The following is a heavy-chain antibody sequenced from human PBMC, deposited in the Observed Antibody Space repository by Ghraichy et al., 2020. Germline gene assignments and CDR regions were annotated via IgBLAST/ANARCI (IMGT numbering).Heavy chain of an antibody. CDR2: IIPIFGTA. D-gene: IGHD2-2*01. J-gene: IGHJ6*02. CDR3: ASTRSSTSQPRSRYYYYGMDV. CDR1: GGTFSSYA. Sequence: SVKVSCKASGGTFSSYAISWVRQAPGQGLEWMGGIIPIFGTANYAQKFQGRVTITADKSTSTAYMELSSLRSEDTAVYYCASTRSSTSQPRSRYYYYGMDVWGQGTTVTVSS. V-gene: IGHV1-69*06.